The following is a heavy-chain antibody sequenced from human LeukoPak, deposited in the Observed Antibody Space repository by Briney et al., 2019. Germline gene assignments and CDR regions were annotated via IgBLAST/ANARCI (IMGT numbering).Heavy chain of an antibody. J-gene: IGHJ5*02. V-gene: IGHV4-34*01. D-gene: IGHD1-26*01. CDR1: SGSFSGYY. Sequence: SETLSLTCAVYSGSFSGYYWSWIRQPPGKGLEWIGEINHSGSTNYNPSLKSRVTISVDTSKNQFSLKLSSVTAADTAVYYCAPGSTGGSRGSWFDPWGQGTLVTVSS. CDR3: APGSTGGSRGSWFDP. CDR2: INHSGST.